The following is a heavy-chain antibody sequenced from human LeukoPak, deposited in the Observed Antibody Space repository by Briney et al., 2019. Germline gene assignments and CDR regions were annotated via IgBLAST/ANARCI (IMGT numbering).Heavy chain of an antibody. J-gene: IGHJ4*02. Sequence: PGGSLRLSCAASGFTFSSYGMHWVRQAPGKGLEWVAVIWYDGSNKYYADSVKGRFTISRDNSKNTLYLQMNSLRAEDTAVYYCAKDSTFLEWLSAIDYWGQGTLVTVSS. CDR1: GFTFSSYG. CDR2: IWYDGSNK. CDR3: AKDSTFLEWLSAIDY. V-gene: IGHV3-33*06. D-gene: IGHD3-3*01.